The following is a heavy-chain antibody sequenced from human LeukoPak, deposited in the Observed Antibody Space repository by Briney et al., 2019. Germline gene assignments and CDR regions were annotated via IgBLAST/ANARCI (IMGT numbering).Heavy chain of an antibody. D-gene: IGHD3-22*01. V-gene: IGHV4-38-2*01. J-gene: IGHJ4*02. CDR3: ARAPRDSSSSNYMRRFDY. CDR2: IYDSGST. CDR1: GYSISSDNY. Sequence: PSETLSLTCAVSGYSISSDNYWVWIRQPPGQGLEWTGGIYDSGSTYYNPSLKSRVTMSVDTYKNQFSLTVRSVTAADTAVYYCARAPRDSSSSNYMRRFDYWGQGPLVTVSS.